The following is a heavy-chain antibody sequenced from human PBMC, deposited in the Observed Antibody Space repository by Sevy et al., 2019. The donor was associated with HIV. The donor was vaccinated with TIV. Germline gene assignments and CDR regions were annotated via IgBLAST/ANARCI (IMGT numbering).Heavy chain of an antibody. D-gene: IGHD3-10*01. CDR1: GDSVSTYSAA. V-gene: IGHV6-1*01. CDR3: ARESRWFFFHFDY. Sequence: QSQTVSLTCAISGDSVSTYSAAWTWIRQSPSRGLEWLGRTYYKSKWYNDYALSVKSRISINPDTPKNQISLQLNSVTPEGTAVYYCARESRWFFFHFDYWGQGTLVTVSS. J-gene: IGHJ4*02. CDR2: TYYKSKWYN.